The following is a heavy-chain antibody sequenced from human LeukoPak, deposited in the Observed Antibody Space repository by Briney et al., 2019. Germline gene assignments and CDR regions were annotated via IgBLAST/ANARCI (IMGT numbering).Heavy chain of an antibody. CDR3: ACREFYSPWPGP. CDR1: GYSFTSYW. D-gene: IGHD5-18*01. J-gene: IGHJ5*02. Sequence: GESLKISCKGSGYSFTSYWLGWVRQTPGKGLEWMEVIYPGDSRTRYNPSFEGQVTISADKSITTAYLQWSSLKASDTATYYCACREFYSPWPGPWGQGTLVTVSS. V-gene: IGHV5-51*01. CDR2: IYPGDSRT.